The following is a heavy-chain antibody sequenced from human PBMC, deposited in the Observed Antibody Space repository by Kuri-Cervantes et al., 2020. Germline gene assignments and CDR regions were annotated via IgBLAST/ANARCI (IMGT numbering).Heavy chain of an antibody. J-gene: IGHJ6*03. CDR1: GGSISSYY. Sequence: SETLSLTCTVSGGSISSYYWSWIRQPPGKGLEWSGYIYYSGRTNYNPSLKSRVTISVDTSKNQFSLKLSSVTAADTAVYYCARVVDYCTTGYCYYMDVWAKGTTVTVSS. CDR3: ARVVDYCTTGYCYYMDV. D-gene: IGHD3-16*01. CDR2: IYYSGRT. V-gene: IGHV4-59*01.